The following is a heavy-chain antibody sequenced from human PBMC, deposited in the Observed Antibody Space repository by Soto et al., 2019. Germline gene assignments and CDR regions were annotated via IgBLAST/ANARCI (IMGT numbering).Heavy chain of an antibody. V-gene: IGHV3-23*01. Sequence: GGSLRLSCAASGFTFSSYAMSWVRQAPGKGLEWVSAISGSGGSTYYADSVKGRFTISRDNSKNTLYLQMNSLRAEDTAVYYCAKARSYDYIWENFDYWGQGTLVTVSS. CDR3: AKARSYDYIWENFDY. J-gene: IGHJ4*02. CDR2: ISGSGGST. CDR1: GFTFSSYA. D-gene: IGHD3-16*01.